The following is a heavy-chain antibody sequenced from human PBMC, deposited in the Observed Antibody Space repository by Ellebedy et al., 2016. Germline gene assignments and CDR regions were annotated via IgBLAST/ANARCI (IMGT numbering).Heavy chain of an antibody. J-gene: IGHJ4*02. CDR3: ARGDYGDYLTGD. V-gene: IGHV1-8*02. Sequence: ASVKVSXKASRYTFTGYYMHWVRQAPGQGLEWMGWMNPNSGDTAYAQKFQGRVTMTRNTSISTAYMELSSLRSEDTAVYYCARGDYGDYLTGDWGQGTLVTVSS. D-gene: IGHD4-17*01. CDR1: RYTFTGYY. CDR2: MNPNSGDT.